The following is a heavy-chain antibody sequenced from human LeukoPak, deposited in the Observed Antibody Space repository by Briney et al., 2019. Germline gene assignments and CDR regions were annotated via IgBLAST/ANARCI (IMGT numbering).Heavy chain of an antibody. J-gene: IGHJ4*02. CDR1: GYTFTNYY. Sequence: ASVKVSCKASGYTFTNYYLHWVRQAPGQGLEWMGWINPNSGGTNYAQKFQGRVTMTRDTSISTAYMELSRLRSDDTAVYYCASQNYYDSSGYYYPGDYWGQGTLVTVSS. V-gene: IGHV1-2*02. CDR2: INPNSGGT. D-gene: IGHD3-22*01. CDR3: ASQNYYDSSGYYYPGDY.